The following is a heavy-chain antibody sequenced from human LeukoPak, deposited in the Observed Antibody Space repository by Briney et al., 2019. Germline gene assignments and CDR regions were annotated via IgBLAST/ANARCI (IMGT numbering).Heavy chain of an antibody. CDR1: GGSLSGYY. D-gene: IGHD2-15*01. J-gene: IGHJ5*02. CDR2: INDSGTT. CDR3: ARGVRGYGGDL. Sequence: PSETLSLTCSVDGGSLSGYYWSWIRQPPGKGLEWIGEINDSGTTNYNPSLKSRVTISVDTSKIQFSLNLRSVAAADTAVYYCARGVRGYGGDLWGQGTLVTVSS. V-gene: IGHV4-34*01.